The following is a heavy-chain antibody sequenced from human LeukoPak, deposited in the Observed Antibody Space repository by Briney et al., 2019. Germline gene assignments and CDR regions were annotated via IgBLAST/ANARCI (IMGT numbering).Heavy chain of an antibody. J-gene: IGHJ4*02. CDR2: IDPNTGGT. D-gene: IGHD1-26*01. CDR3: ASLYDIVGTTVDY. CDR1: GYTFTNYY. V-gene: IGHV1-2*06. Sequence: ASVKVSCKTSGYTFTNYYIHWVRQAPGQGLEWMGRIDPNTGGTKSAKNFQGRVTMTRDTSISTAYMALSGLRSDDTAVYYCASLYDIVGTTVDYWGQGTLITVSS.